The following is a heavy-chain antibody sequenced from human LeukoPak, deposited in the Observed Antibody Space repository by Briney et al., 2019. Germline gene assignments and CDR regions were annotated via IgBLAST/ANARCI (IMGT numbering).Heavy chain of an antibody. J-gene: IGHJ6*03. V-gene: IGHV4-59*01. D-gene: IGHD1-26*01. Sequence: SETLSLTCAVSGGSITNYYWGWIRQPPGKGLEWIGSGSTYYNPSLKSRVTISVDTSKNQFSLKLSSVTAADTAVYYCARNKRELLRPYYYYMDVWGKGTTVTVSS. CDR2: GST. CDR1: GGSITNYY. CDR3: ARNKRELLRPYYYYMDV.